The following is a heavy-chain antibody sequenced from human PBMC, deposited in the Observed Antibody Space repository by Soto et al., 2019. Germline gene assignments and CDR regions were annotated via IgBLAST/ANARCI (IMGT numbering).Heavy chain of an antibody. J-gene: IGHJ6*02. CDR1: GGTFSSYA. D-gene: IGHD5-12*01. CDR2: IIPIFRTP. Sequence: SVKVSCKASGGTFSSYAISWVRQAPGQGLEWMGGIIPIFRTPDYAQKFQGRVTITADESTSTAYMELSSLRSEDTAVYYCARDKDRPRLGGNYYYIMDVWGQGTTVTVSS. CDR3: ARDKDRPRLGGNYYYIMDV. V-gene: IGHV1-69*13.